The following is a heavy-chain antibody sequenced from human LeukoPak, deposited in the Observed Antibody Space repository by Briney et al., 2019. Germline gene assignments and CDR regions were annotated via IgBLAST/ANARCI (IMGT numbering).Heavy chain of an antibody. V-gene: IGHV4-59*12. CDR1: GGSIRSYY. CDR3: ARVWRYYGSGSYYYYYMDV. Sequence: PSETLSLTCTVSGGSIRSYYWSWIRQPPGKGLEWIGYIYYSGSTNYNPSLKSRVTISVDTSKNQFSLKLSSVTAADTAVYYCARVWRYYGSGSYYYYYMDVWGKGTTVTISS. J-gene: IGHJ6*03. D-gene: IGHD3-10*01. CDR2: IYYSGST.